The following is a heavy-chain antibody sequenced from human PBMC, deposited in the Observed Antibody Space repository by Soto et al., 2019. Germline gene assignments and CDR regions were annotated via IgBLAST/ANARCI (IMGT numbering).Heavy chain of an antibody. CDR2: IYYGST. Sequence: QLQLQESGSGLVKPSQTLSLTCAVSGGSISSGGYSWSWIRQPPGKGLEWIGYIYYGSTYYNPSPXRXXTISVDRSKNQFSLKLSSVTAADTAVYYCARTPDIWGQGTMVTVSS. J-gene: IGHJ3*02. CDR1: GGSISSGGYS. CDR3: ARTPDI. V-gene: IGHV4-30-2*01.